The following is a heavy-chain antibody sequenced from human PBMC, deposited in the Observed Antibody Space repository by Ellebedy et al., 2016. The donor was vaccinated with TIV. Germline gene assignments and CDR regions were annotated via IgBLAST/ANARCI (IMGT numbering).Heavy chain of an antibody. Sequence: SETLSLTCTVSGGSISSYYWSWIRQPPGKGLEWIGYIYYSGSTNYNPSLKSRVTISVDTSKNQFSLKLSSVTAADTAVYYCARALGYGDYGRKSQYYFDYWGQGTLVTVSS. J-gene: IGHJ4*02. CDR3: ARALGYGDYGRKSQYYFDY. D-gene: IGHD4-17*01. V-gene: IGHV4-59*01. CDR2: IYYSGST. CDR1: GGSISSYY.